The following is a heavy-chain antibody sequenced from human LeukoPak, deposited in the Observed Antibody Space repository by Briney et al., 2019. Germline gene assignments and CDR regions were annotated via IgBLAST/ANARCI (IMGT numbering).Heavy chain of an antibody. D-gene: IGHD6-13*01. CDR3: ARAPTSAAGPYFDY. V-gene: IGHV4-59*02. CDR2: VYYNGNT. J-gene: IGHJ4*02. Sequence: SETLSLTCTVSGGSVSSDYWSWIRQPPGKGLERIGYVYYNGNTNYNPFLKSRVTMSVDTSKNQFSLKLSSVTAADTAIYYCARAPTSAAGPYFDYWGQGTLVTVSS. CDR1: GGSVSSDY.